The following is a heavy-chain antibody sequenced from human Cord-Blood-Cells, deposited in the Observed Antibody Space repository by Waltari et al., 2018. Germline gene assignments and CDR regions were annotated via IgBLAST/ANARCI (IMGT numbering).Heavy chain of an antibody. D-gene: IGHD3-16*01. V-gene: IGHV1-2*02. Sequence: QVQLVQSGAEVKKPGASVKVSCKASGYTFTGHYMHWVRKPPGQGLEWMGWINPNSGGTNYAEKVPDRVTITRDTPSSTAYLELSRLGSDVTAVYYCARAGSLGIIKSLSWYVDLWGRGTLVTVSS. CDR3: ARAGSLGIIKSLSWYVDL. J-gene: IGHJ2*01. CDR2: INPNSGGT. CDR1: GYTFTGHY.